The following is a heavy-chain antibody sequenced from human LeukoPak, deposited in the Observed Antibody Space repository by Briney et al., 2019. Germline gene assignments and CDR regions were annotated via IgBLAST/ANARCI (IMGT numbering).Heavy chain of an antibody. CDR1: GGSFSGYY. V-gene: IGHV4-34*01. J-gene: IGHJ5*02. CDR2: INHSGST. D-gene: IGHD6-13*01. Sequence: SETLSLTCAVYGGSFSGYYWSWIRQPPRKGLEWIGEINHSGSTNYNPSLKSRVTISVDTSKNQFSLKLSSVTAADTAVYYCARGSSSWYGRYNWFDPWGQGTLVTVSS. CDR3: ARGSSSWYGRYNWFDP.